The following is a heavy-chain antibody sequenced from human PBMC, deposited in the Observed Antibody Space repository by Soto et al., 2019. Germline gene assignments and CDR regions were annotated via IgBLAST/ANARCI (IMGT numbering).Heavy chain of an antibody. Sequence: SVKVSCKASGGTFSSYAISWVRQAPGQGLEWMGGIIPIFGTANYAQKFQGRVTITADESTSTVYMELSSLRSEDTAVYYCASRVVCSSTSCRYGMDVWGQGTTVTVSS. CDR2: IIPIFGTA. J-gene: IGHJ6*02. CDR3: ASRVVCSSTSCRYGMDV. CDR1: GGTFSSYA. V-gene: IGHV1-69*13. D-gene: IGHD2-2*01.